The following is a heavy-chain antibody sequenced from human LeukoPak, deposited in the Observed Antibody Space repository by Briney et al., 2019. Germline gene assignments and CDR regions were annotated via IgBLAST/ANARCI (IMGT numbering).Heavy chain of an antibody. Sequence: PGGSLRLSCAASGFTFSTYAMHWVRQAPGKGLEWVSLISSGGTDEYYADSVKGRFTIARDNSKNTLYLQLNSLRAEDTAVYYCATDSTYYYDSGSSGPHYSDNWGQGTLVTASS. D-gene: IGHD3-10*01. J-gene: IGHJ4*02. CDR2: ISSGGTDE. CDR1: GFTFSTYA. CDR3: ATDSTYYYDSGSSGPHYSDN. V-gene: IGHV3-30*01.